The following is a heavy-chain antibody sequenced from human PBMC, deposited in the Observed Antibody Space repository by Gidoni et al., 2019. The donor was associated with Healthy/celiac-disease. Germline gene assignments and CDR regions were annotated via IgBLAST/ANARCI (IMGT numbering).Heavy chain of an antibody. CDR1: GGSISSGSYY. D-gene: IGHD6-19*01. Sequence: QVQLQESGPGLVKPSQTLSLTCTVSGGSISSGSYYWSWIRQPAVKGLEWIGRIYTSGSTNYNPSLKSRVTISVDTSKNQFSLKLSSVTAADTAVYYCARLSSGWYVDYWGQGTLVTVSS. V-gene: IGHV4-61*02. CDR2: IYTSGST. CDR3: ARLSSGWYVDY. J-gene: IGHJ4*02.